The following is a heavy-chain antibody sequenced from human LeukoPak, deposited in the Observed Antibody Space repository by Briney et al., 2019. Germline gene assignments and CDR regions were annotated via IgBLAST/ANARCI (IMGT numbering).Heavy chain of an antibody. V-gene: IGHV3-23*01. D-gene: IGHD2-21*02. CDR3: ARGSPDAYCGGDCYSYDAFDN. J-gene: IGHJ3*02. CDR1: GFSFSSYA. CDR2: IGGSGGSI. Sequence: GGSLRLSCAASGFSFSSYAMSWVRQAPGKGLAWVSSIGGSGGSIYYADSVQGRFTISRDNSKNPLYLQMNSLRAEDTAVYYCARGSPDAYCGGDCYSYDAFDNWGQGTMVTVSS.